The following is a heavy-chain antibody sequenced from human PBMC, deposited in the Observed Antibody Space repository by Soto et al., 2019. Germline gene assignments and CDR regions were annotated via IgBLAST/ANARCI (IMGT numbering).Heavy chain of an antibody. CDR3: AREYGSGSYYIDY. D-gene: IGHD3-10*01. Sequence: SETLSLTCTVSGGSISSYYWSWIRQPPGKGLEWIGYIYYSGSTNYNPSLKSRVTISVDTSKNQFSLKLSSVTAADTAVYYCAREYGSGSYYIDYWGKGTLVTVSS. CDR2: IYYSGST. V-gene: IGHV4-59*01. CDR1: GGSISSYY. J-gene: IGHJ4*02.